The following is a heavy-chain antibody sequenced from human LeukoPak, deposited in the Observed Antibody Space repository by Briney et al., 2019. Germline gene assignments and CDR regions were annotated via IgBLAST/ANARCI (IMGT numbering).Heavy chain of an antibody. Sequence: ASVKVSCKASGYTFTSYGISWVRQAPGQGLEWMGWISAYNGNTNYAQKFQGRVTMTRDTSISTAYMELSRLRSDDTAVYYCARDIPPPETIAAAGTPGGWFDPWGQGTLVTVSS. CDR1: GYTFTSYG. D-gene: IGHD6-13*01. J-gene: IGHJ5*02. CDR3: ARDIPPPETIAAAGTPGGWFDP. CDR2: ISAYNGNT. V-gene: IGHV1-18*01.